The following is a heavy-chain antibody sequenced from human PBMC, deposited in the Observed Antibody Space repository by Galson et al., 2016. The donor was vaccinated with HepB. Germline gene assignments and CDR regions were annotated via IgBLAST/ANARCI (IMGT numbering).Heavy chain of an antibody. V-gene: IGHV3-30*04. CDR2: TSYDGRKN. Sequence: SLRLSCAASGFTFNTYAMYWVRQAPGKGPEWVAVTSYDGRKNYYADSVRGRFTSSRDNSKNTLYLQMNSLRAEDTAVYYCARDRVITTQTMYYLFGHWGQGALVTVSS. D-gene: IGHD3-22*01. CDR3: ARDRVITTQTMYYLFGH. CDR1: GFTFNTYA. J-gene: IGHJ4*02.